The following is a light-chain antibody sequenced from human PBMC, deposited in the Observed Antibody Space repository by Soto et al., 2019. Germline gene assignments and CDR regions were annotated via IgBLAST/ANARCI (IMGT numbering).Light chain of an antibody. J-gene: IGKJ2*01. CDR3: QQFYNSPYT. CDR1: QSVGSDY. Sequence: DIVLTQSPGTLSLSPGEKATLSCRASQSVGSDYLAWYQQRPGQAPRLLIHATSRRATGIPDRFSGSGSGTDFTLTISRLEPEDFAVYYCQQFYNSPYTFGQGTKLEV. CDR2: ATS. V-gene: IGKV3-20*01.